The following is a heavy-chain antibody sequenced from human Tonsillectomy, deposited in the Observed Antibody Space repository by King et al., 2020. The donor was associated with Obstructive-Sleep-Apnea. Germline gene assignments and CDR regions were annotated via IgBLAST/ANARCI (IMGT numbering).Heavy chain of an antibody. CDR1: GFSLSNARMG. J-gene: IGHJ4*02. Sequence: VTLKESGPVLVKPTETLTLTCSVSGFSLSNARMGVSWIRQPPGKALEWLAHIFSNDAKSYNTFLKSRLTISKDTSKSQVVLTMTNMDTVDTATYYCARDEIRGYRYGYFDYWGQGTLVTVSS. V-gene: IGHV2-26*01. CDR3: ARDEIRGYRYGYFDY. D-gene: IGHD5-18*01. CDR2: IFSNDAK.